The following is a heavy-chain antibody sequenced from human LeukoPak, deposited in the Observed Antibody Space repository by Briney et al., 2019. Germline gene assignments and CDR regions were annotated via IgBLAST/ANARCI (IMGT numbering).Heavy chain of an antibody. CDR1: GGSISSSSYY. D-gene: IGHD3-10*01. J-gene: IGHJ5*02. V-gene: IGHV4-39*07. CDR2: IYYSGNT. Sequence: SETLSLTCTVSGGSISSSSYYGGWIRQPPGKGLEWIGYIYYSGNTNYNPSLKSRVTISVDASNNQFSLKLTSVTAADTAVYYCARSTRSWFDPWGQGTLVTVSS. CDR3: ARSTRSWFDP.